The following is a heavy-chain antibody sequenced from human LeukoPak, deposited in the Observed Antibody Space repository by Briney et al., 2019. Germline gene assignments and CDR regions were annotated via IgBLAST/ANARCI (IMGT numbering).Heavy chain of an antibody. Sequence: ASVKVSCKASGYTFPSYFMHWVRQALGKGLERMGIINPTGGSTTYAQKFQGRVTMTRDTSTSTVYMELSSLRSDDTAVYCCARTAARRFDYWGQGTLVTVSS. D-gene: IGHD6-6*01. CDR3: ARTAARRFDY. CDR1: GYTFPSYF. CDR2: INPTGGST. J-gene: IGHJ4*02. V-gene: IGHV1-46*01.